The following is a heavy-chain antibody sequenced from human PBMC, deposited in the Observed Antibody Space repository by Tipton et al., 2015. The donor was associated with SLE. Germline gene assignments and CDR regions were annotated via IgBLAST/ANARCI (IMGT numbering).Heavy chain of an antibody. Sequence: TLSLTCLLSGDSINNTSSYWGFIRLPPGKGLEWIGSIYYSGITQYNPSLKSRVTISVDTSKNQFSLTLRSVTAADTAVYYCARSVLIVYDAFDIWGQGTKVSVSS. D-gene: IGHD2/OR15-2a*01. J-gene: IGHJ3*02. CDR2: IYYSGIT. CDR1: GDSINNTSSY. V-gene: IGHV4-39*07. CDR3: ARSVLIVYDAFDI.